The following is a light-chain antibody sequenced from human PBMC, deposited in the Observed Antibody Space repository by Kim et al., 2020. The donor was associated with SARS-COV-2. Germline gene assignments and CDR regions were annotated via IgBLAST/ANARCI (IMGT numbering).Light chain of an antibody. J-gene: IGKJ5*01. CDR2: DAS. V-gene: IGKV3-11*01. CDR3: QQRSNWPIT. Sequence: EIVLTQSPATLSLSPGERATLSCRASQSISTYLAWYQQKPGQAPRLLIYDASNRATGIPAGIPARFSGSGSGTDFTLTISSLEPEDFAVYYCQQRSNWPITFGQGTRLEI. CDR1: QSISTY.